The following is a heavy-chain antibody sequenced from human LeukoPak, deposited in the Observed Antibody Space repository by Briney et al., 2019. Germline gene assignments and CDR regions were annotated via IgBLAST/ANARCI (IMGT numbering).Heavy chain of an antibody. CDR3: AKGWDSSGWYSDDAFDI. J-gene: IGHJ3*02. Sequence: GGSLRLSCGASGFTFSSYAMSWVRQAPGKGLEWVSAISGSGGSTYYADSVKGRFTISRDNSKNTLYLQMNSLRAEDTAVYYCAKGWDSSGWYSDDAFDIWGQGTMVTVSS. V-gene: IGHV3-23*01. CDR1: GFTFSSYA. CDR2: ISGSGGST. D-gene: IGHD6-19*01.